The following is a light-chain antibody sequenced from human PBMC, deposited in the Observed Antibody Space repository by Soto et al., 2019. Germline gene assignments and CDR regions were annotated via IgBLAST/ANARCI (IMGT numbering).Light chain of an antibody. CDR3: FLTYSGDYGALRV. V-gene: IGLV7-46*01. J-gene: IGLJ3*02. CDR2: DTD. CDR1: TGAVTSSHY. Sequence: QAVVTQEPSLTVSPGGTVTLTCGSSTGAVTSSHYPYWFQQKAGQAPRTLIRDTDYTHSWTPARFSGSLLGGKAALTLSGAQAEDEAVYYCFLTYSGDYGALRVFGGGTKLTVL.